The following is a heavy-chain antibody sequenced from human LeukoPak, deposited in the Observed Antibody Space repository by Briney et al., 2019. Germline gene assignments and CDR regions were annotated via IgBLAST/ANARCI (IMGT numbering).Heavy chain of an antibody. D-gene: IGHD6-13*01. J-gene: IGHJ4*02. CDR2: IYYSGST. Sequence: SETLSLTCTVSGGSISSYYWSWIRQPPGKGLEWIGYIYYSGSTNYNPSLKSRVTISVDTSKNQFSLKLSSVTAADTAVYYCARSRRKAAAGNCFDYWGQGTLVTVSS. V-gene: IGHV4-59*01. CDR3: ARSRRKAAAGNCFDY. CDR1: GGSISSYY.